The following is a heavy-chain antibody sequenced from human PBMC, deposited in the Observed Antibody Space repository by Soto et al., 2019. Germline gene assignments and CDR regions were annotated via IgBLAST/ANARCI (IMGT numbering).Heavy chain of an antibody. CDR2: IIPIFGTA. Sequence: SVKVSWKASGGTFSSYAISWVRQAPGQGLEWMGGIIPIFGTANYAQKFQGRVTITADESTSTAYMELSSLRSEDTAVYYCARGEQQQLVRFDYWGQGTLVTVSS. D-gene: IGHD6-13*01. CDR1: GGTFSSYA. CDR3: ARGEQQQLVRFDY. V-gene: IGHV1-69*13. J-gene: IGHJ4*02.